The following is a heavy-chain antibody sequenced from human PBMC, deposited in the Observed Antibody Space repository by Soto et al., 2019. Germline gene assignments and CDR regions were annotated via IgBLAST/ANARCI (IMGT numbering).Heavy chain of an antibody. CDR2: IKSKTDGGT. Sequence: GGSLRLSCAASGFTFANAWINWVRQAPGKGLEWVGRIKSKTDGGTDYAEPVKGRFAISRDDSNNMVYLQMNSLRTEDTAVYYCTTDSYSSIRIVRFDYWGHGTLVTVSS. D-gene: IGHD2-2*01. J-gene: IGHJ4*01. V-gene: IGHV3-15*07. CDR1: GFTFANAW. CDR3: TTDSYSSIRIVRFDY.